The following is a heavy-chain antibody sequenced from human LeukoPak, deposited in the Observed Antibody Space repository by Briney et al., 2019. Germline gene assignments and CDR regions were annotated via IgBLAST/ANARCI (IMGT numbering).Heavy chain of an antibody. CDR3: ARDMGPYYCDSSGLS. V-gene: IGHV4-31*03. J-gene: IGHJ5*02. CDR1: GGSISSTNYY. Sequence: PSETLSLTCTVSGGSISSTNYYWSWIRQHPGKGLEWIGSIYNSGSTYYNPSLKSRLKISADTSKNQFSLKLSSVTVADTAVYYCARDMGPYYCDSSGLSWGQGTLVTVSS. CDR2: IYNSGST. D-gene: IGHD3-22*01.